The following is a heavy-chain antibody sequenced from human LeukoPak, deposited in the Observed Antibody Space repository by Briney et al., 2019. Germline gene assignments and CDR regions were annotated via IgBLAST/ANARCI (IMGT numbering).Heavy chain of an antibody. CDR3: ARGFGNYYYYYMDV. Sequence: PSETLSLTCTVSGGSISSGSYYWSWIRQPAGKGLEWIGRIYTSGSTNYNPSLKSRVTISVDTSKNQFSLKLSSVTAADTAVYYCARGFGNYYYYYMDVWGKGTTVTVSS. V-gene: IGHV4-61*02. CDR2: IYTSGST. J-gene: IGHJ6*03. D-gene: IGHD3-10*01. CDR1: GGSISSGSYY.